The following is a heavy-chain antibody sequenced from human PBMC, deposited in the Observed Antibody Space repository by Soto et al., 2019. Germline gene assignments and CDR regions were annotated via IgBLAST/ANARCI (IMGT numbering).Heavy chain of an antibody. D-gene: IGHD2-2*01. J-gene: IGHJ6*02. Sequence: QVQLVQSGAEVKKPGSSVKVSCKASGGTFSSYAISWVRQAPGQGLEWMGGIIPIFGTANYAQKFQGRVTITADESTSTAYMELSSLRSEDTAVYYCARGNHIVVVPAAIVWYYYYGMDVWGQGTTVTVSS. CDR3: ARGNHIVVVPAAIVWYYYYGMDV. V-gene: IGHV1-69*01. CDR2: IIPIFGTA. CDR1: GGTFSSYA.